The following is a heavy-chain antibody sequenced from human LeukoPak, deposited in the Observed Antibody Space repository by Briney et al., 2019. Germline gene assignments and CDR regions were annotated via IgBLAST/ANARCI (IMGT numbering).Heavy chain of an antibody. D-gene: IGHD6-13*01. Sequence: GGSLRLSCAASGFNFMTSAMHWVRQAPGKGLEWVAVTSYDGSNKFYADSVKGRFTISKDSSKNTLFLQMNSLRAEDTAVYYCAKGGDSSSWYYFDYWGQGTLVTVSS. CDR1: GFNFMTSA. CDR3: AKGGDSSSWYYFDY. V-gene: IGHV3-30*04. CDR2: TSYDGSNK. J-gene: IGHJ4*02.